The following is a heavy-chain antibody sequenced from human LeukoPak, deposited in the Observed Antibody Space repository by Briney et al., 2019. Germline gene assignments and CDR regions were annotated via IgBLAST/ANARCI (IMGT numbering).Heavy chain of an antibody. CDR2: IIPIFGTA. V-gene: IGHV1-69*13. D-gene: IGHD5-12*01. Sequence: SVKVSCKASGGTFSSYAISWVRQAPGQGLEWMGGIIPIFGTANYAQKFQGRVTITADESTSTAYMELSSLRSEDTAVYYCARDGPQIVATDYYYMDVWGKGTTVTVS. CDR3: ARDGPQIVATDYYYMDV. CDR1: GGTFSSYA. J-gene: IGHJ6*03.